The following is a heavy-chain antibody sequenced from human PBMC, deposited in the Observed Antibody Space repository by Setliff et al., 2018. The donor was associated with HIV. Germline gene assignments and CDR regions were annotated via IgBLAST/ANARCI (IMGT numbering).Heavy chain of an antibody. Sequence: SETLSLTCAVYGGSLSGYYWSWIRQPPGKGLEWFGEINHSGSTNYNPSLKSRVTISVDTSKNQFSRKLSSAPAADTAVYYCARARGEGGSGWYGYYSDYWGQGTLVTVSS. V-gene: IGHV4-34*01. J-gene: IGHJ4*02. CDR1: GGSLSGYY. CDR3: ARARGEGGSGWYGYYSDY. CDR2: INHSGST. D-gene: IGHD6-19*01.